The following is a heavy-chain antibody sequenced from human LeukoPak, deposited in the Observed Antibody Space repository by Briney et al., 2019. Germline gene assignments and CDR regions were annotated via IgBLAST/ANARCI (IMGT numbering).Heavy chain of an antibody. J-gene: IGHJ4*02. CDR2: INPSGGST. CDR1: GYTFASYY. CDR3: ARDLGGSYGFDY. D-gene: IGHD1-26*01. Sequence: AASVTVSCKASGYTFASYYMHWVRQAPGQGLEWMGIINPSGGSTSYAQKFQGRVTMTRDMSTSTVYMELSSLRSEDTAVYYCARDLGGSYGFDYWGQGTLVTVSS. V-gene: IGHV1-46*01.